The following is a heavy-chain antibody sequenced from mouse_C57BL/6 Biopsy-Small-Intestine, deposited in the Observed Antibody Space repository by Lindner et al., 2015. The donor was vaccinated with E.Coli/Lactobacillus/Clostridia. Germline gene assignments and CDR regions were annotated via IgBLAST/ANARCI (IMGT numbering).Heavy chain of an antibody. CDR3: ARDDEH. CDR1: GGTFVNFA. D-gene: IGHD2-3*01. Sequence: SVKVSCKVSGGTFVNFAINWVRQVPGQGLEWMGNVIPIAGRATYAQKFQGRVAIVADESTNIVFMELNSLTSEDTVMYYCARDDEHWGQGTLITVSS. J-gene: IGHJ4*01. CDR2: VIPIAGRA. V-gene: IGHV1-63*01.